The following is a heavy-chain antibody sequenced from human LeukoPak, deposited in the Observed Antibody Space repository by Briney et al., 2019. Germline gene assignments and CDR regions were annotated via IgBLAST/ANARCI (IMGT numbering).Heavy chain of an antibody. V-gene: IGHV3-53*01. J-gene: IGHJ6*04. CDR3: AREAGIAAAGKYYYGMDV. CDR2: IYSGGST. CDR1: GFTVSSNY. D-gene: IGHD6-13*01. Sequence: GGSLRLSCAASGFTVSSNYMSWVRQAPGKGLEWVSVIYSGGSTYYADSVKGRFTISRDNSKNTLYLQMSSLRAEDTAVYYCAREAGIAAAGKYYYGMDVWGKGTTVTVSS.